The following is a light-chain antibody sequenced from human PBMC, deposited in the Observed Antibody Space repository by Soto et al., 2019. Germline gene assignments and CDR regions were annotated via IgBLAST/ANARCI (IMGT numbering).Light chain of an antibody. CDR1: SSDVGSYNL. V-gene: IGLV2-23*02. J-gene: IGLJ2*01. CDR3: CSYADSSTFVV. Sequence: QSALTQPASVSGSPGQSITISCTGTSSDVGSYNLVSWYQQHPGKAPKLMIYEVSKRPSGVSNRFSGSKSANTASLTISGLQAEDEADYYCCSYADSSTFVVFGGGTKVTVL. CDR2: EVS.